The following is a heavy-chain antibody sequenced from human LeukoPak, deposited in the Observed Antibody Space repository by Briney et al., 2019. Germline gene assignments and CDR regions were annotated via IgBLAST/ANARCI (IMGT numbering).Heavy chain of an antibody. CDR1: GFTFSSYA. CDR3: AKATDFNWNHPQAFFDY. D-gene: IGHD1-14*01. J-gene: IGHJ4*02. V-gene: IGHV3-23*01. CDR2: ISGNGGST. Sequence: GGSLRLSCAASGFTFSSYAIIWVRQAPGKGLEWVSAISGNGGSTSYADSVKGRFTISRDNSKNTLYLEMNSLRTEDTAVYYCAKATDFNWNHPQAFFDYWGQGTLVSVST.